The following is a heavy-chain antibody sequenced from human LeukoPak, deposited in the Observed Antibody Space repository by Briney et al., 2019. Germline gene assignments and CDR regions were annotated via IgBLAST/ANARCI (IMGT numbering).Heavy chain of an antibody. J-gene: IGHJ5*02. CDR1: GYTFTSYD. Sequence: ASVKVSCKASGYTFTSYDINWVRQATGQGLEWMGWINPNSGGTNYAQKFQGRVTMTRDTSISTAYMELSRLRSDDTAVYYYARGVYGEGNWFDPWGQGTLVTVSS. CDR2: INPNSGGT. D-gene: IGHD2-8*01. V-gene: IGHV1-2*02. CDR3: ARGVYGEGNWFDP.